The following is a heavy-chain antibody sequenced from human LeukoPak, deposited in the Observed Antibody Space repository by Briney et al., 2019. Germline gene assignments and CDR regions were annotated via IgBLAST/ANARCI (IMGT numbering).Heavy chain of an antibody. CDR2: ISYDGGNK. CDR1: GFTFSSYA. Sequence: GGSLRLSCAASGFTFSSYAMHWVRQAPGKGLEWVAVISYDGGNKYYADSVKGRFTISRDNSKNTLYLQMNSLRAEDTAVYYCARDPPAHAGDVSYYFDYWGQGTLVTVSS. V-gene: IGHV3-30-3*01. D-gene: IGHD7-27*01. J-gene: IGHJ4*02. CDR3: ARDPPAHAGDVSYYFDY.